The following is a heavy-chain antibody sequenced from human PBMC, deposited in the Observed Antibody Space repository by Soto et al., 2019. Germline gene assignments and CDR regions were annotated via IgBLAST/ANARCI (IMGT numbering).Heavy chain of an antibody. CDR1: GFTFSSYA. CDR3: ARDGRTTVTTTYYYYYYGMDV. CDR2: ISYDGSNK. Sequence: PGGSLRLSCAASGFTFSSYAMHWVRQAPGKGLEWVAVISYDGSNKYYADSVKGRFTISRDNSKNTLYLQMNSLRAEDTAVYYCARDGRTTVTTTYYYYYYGMDVWGQGTTVTVSS. D-gene: IGHD4-17*01. V-gene: IGHV3-30*01. J-gene: IGHJ6*02.